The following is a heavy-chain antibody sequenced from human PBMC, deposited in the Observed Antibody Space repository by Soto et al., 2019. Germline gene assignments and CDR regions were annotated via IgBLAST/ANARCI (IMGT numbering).Heavy chain of an antibody. J-gene: IGHJ4*02. CDR2: ISYSGST. Sequence: QVQLQESGPGLVKPSETLSLTCTVSGASVSSGNYYWSWIRQPPGKGLECIGYISYSGSTNYNPSLKSRVTISIDTSKNQFSLKLSSVTAADTAVYYCARCRGSYYAYWGQGTLVTVSS. D-gene: IGHD3-16*01. CDR1: GASVSSGNYY. V-gene: IGHV4-61*01. CDR3: ARCRGSYYAY.